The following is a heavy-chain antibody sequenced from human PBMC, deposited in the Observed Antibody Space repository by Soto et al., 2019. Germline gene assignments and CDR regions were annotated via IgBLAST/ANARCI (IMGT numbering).Heavy chain of an antibody. V-gene: IGHV3-30-3*01. CDR1: GFTFSSYV. D-gene: IGHD6-13*01. CDR2: ISHDGNNK. CDR3: ARGPSERSSWELYFDY. Sequence: GGSLRLSCAASGFTFSSYVIHWVRQAPGKGLEWVAVISHDGNNKYHGDSVKGRFTISRDNSKNALYLQMNSLGAEDTAVYYCARGPSERSSWELYFDYWGQGTLVTVSS. J-gene: IGHJ4*02.